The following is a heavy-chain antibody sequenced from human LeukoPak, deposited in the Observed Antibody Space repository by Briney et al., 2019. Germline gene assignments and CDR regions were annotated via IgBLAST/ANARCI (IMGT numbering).Heavy chain of an antibody. J-gene: IGHJ5*02. D-gene: IGHD3-22*01. CDR2: IYYSGST. Sequence: SETLSLTCTVSGGSISSSSYYWGWVRQPPGRGVEWIGSIYYSGSTYYNPSRKSRVTISVDTSKNQFSLKLSSVTAADTAVYYCARSKDYYDSSGYHRNNWFDPWGQGTLVTVSS. CDR1: GGSISSSSYY. CDR3: ARSKDYYDSSGYHRNNWFDP. V-gene: IGHV4-39*01.